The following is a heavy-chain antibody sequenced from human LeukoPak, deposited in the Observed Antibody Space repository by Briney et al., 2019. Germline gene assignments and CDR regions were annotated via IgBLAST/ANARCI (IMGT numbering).Heavy chain of an antibody. CDR1: GYTFTSYG. Sequence: ASVKVSCKASGYTFTSYGISWVRRAPGQGLEWMGWISAYNGNTNYAQKLQGRVTMTTDTSTSTAYMELRSLRSDDTAVYYCARDRPGTALYAVSIAVAGTPPGMDVWGQGTTVTVSS. D-gene: IGHD6-19*01. CDR3: ARDRPGTALYAVSIAVAGTPPGMDV. V-gene: IGHV1-18*01. J-gene: IGHJ6*02. CDR2: ISAYNGNT.